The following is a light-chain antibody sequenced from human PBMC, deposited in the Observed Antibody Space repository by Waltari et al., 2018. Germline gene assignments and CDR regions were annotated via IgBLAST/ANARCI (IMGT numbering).Light chain of an antibody. CDR2: DGS. CDR1: QSVNSY. J-gene: IGKJ3*01. V-gene: IGKV3-11*01. CDR3: QQRGHWPPDAT. Sequence: EIVLTQSPATLSLSPGDRATLSCRARQSVNSYLAWYQQKPGQAPRLLIYDGSRRASGIPARFSGSGSGTDFTLTIGSLEPEDSAVYYCQQRGHWPPDATFGPGTKIEIK.